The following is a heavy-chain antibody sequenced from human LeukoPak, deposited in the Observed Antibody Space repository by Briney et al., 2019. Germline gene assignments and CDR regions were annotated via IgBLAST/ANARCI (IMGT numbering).Heavy chain of an antibody. J-gene: IGHJ4*02. CDR1: GFTFSSYS. D-gene: IGHD5-18*01. CDR3: AREATYVDTAIIDY. Sequence: PGGSLRLSCAASGFTFSSYSMNWVRQAPGKGLEWVSSISSSSSYIYYADSVKGRFTISRDNAKNSLYLQMNSLRAEDTAVYYCAREATYVDTAIIDYWGQGTLVTVSP. CDR2: ISSSSSYI. V-gene: IGHV3-21*01.